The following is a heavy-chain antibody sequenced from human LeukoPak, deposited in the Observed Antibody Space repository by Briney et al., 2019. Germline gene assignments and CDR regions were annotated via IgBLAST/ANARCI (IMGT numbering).Heavy chain of an antibody. D-gene: IGHD3-22*01. CDR2: IIPIFGTA. Sequence: SVKVSCKASGGTFSSDAISWVRQAPGQGLEWMGRIIPIFGTANYAQKFQGRVTITTDESTSTAYMELSSLRSEDTAVYYCAREYYYDSSGYALNSFDYWGQGTLVTVSS. CDR3: AREYYYDSSGYALNSFDY. CDR1: GGTFSSDA. J-gene: IGHJ4*02. V-gene: IGHV1-69*05.